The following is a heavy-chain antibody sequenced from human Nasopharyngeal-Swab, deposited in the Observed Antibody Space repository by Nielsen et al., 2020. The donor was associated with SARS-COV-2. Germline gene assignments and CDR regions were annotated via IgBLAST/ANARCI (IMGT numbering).Heavy chain of an antibody. D-gene: IGHD3-10*01. CDR2: MKWNGGST. CDR1: GFIFDDYG. Sequence: VGSLRLSCAASGFIFDDYGMSWVRQAPGKGLEWVSAMKWNGGSTVYADSVKGRFTISRDNAKNHLFLQMNSLRVEDTAFYYCARDRGVAPSNYVDYWGQGTLVTVSS. J-gene: IGHJ4*02. CDR3: ARDRGVAPSNYVDY. V-gene: IGHV3-20*04.